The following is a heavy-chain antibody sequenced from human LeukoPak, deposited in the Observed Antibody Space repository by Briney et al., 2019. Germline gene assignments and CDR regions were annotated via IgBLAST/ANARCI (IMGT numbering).Heavy chain of an antibody. CDR1: GFTFSSYA. CDR3: ARPGYYYDSSGYYFRYYFDY. D-gene: IGHD3-22*01. V-gene: IGHV3-30-3*01. Sequence: GGSLRLSCAASGFTFSSYAMHWVRQAPGKGLEWVAVISYDGSNKYYADSVKGRFTISRDNSKNTLYLQMNSLRAEDTAVYYCARPGYYYDSSGYYFRYYFDYWGQGTLVTVSS. J-gene: IGHJ4*02. CDR2: ISYDGSNK.